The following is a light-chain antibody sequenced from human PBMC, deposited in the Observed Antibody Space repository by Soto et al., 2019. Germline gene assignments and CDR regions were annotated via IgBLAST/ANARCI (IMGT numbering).Light chain of an antibody. V-gene: IGKV3-20*01. CDR2: DAS. J-gene: IGKJ4*01. CDR3: QQYGSSPPLS. Sequence: EIVLTQSPVTLSLSPGERATLSCRASQSVRTYLAWYQVKPGQAPRLLIDDASSRASGVPARFSGSGSGTDFTLTISRLEPEDFAVYYCQQYGSSPPLSFGGGTKVDI. CDR1: QSVRTY.